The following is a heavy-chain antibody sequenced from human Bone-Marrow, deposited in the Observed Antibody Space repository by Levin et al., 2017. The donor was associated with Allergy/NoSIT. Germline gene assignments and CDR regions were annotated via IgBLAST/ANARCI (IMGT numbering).Heavy chain of an antibody. Sequence: PGGSLRLSCAASGFTFSSYDMHWVRQATGKGLEWVSAIGTAGDTYYPGSVKGRFTISRENAKNSLYLQMNSLRAGDTAVYYCARWDTAMANFDYWGQGTLVTVSS. CDR3: ARWDTAMANFDY. D-gene: IGHD5-18*01. CDR1: GFTFSSYD. CDR2: IGTAGDT. J-gene: IGHJ4*02. V-gene: IGHV3-13*01.